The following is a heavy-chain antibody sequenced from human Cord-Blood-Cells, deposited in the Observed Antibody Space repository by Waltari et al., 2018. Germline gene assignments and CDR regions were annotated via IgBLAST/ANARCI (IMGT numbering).Heavy chain of an antibody. CDR2: IYHSGST. CDR3: ARGRVFVNWFDP. D-gene: IGHD2-21*01. V-gene: IGHV4-38-2*02. Sequence: QVQLQESGPGLVKPSETLSLPCTVSGYSISSGYYWGWIRQPPGKGLEWIGSIYHSGSTYYNPSLKSRVTISVDTSKNQFSLKLSSVTAADTAVYYCARGRVFVNWFDPWGQGTLVTVSS. J-gene: IGHJ5*02. CDR1: GYSISSGYY.